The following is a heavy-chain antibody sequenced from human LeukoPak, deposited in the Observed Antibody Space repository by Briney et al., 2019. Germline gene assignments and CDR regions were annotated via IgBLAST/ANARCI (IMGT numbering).Heavy chain of an antibody. J-gene: IGHJ3*02. CDR1: GFTFSSYS. D-gene: IGHD3-22*01. CDR2: ISSSSSTI. V-gene: IGHV3-48*01. Sequence: GGSLRLSCAASGFTFSSYSMNWVRQAPGKGLEGVSYISSSSSTIYYADSVKGRFTISRDNAKNSLYLQMNSLRAEDTAVYYCASSGYSNAFDIWGQGTMVTVSS. CDR3: ASSGYSNAFDI.